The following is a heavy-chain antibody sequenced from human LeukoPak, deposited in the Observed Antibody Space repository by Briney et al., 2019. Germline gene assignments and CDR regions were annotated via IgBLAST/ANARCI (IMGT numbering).Heavy chain of an antibody. CDR3: ASNRITVAKFDY. D-gene: IGHD6-19*01. J-gene: IGHJ4*02. V-gene: IGHV4-31*11. CDR2: IYHSGSA. Sequence: SETLSLTCAVSGGAISSSGYFWSWIRQHPGKGPEWIGYIYHSGSAYYNPSLKSRVIISVDTCKNQFSLKLSSVTAADTAVYYCASNRITVAKFDYWGQGTLVTVSS. CDR1: GGAISSSGYF.